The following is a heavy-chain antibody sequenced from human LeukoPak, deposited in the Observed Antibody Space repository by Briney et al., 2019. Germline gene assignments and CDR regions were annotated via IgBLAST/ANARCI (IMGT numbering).Heavy chain of an antibody. CDR2: IYHSGST. CDR3: ARTFFTETWFDP. CDR1: GGSISSSNW. J-gene: IGHJ5*02. D-gene: IGHD2/OR15-2a*01. Sequence: PSETLSLTCAVSGGSISSSNWWSWVRQPPGKGLEWIGEIYHSGSTNYNPSLKSRVTMSVDTSKNQFSLKLSSVTAADTAVYYCARTFFTETWFDPWGQGTLVTVSS. V-gene: IGHV4-4*02.